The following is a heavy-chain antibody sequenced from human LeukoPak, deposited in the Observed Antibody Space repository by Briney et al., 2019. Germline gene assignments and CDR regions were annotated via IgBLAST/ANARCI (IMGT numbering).Heavy chain of an antibody. CDR3: ARVSPYYDILTGTTLGAFDI. V-gene: IGHV4-31*03. CDR1: GGSISSGGYY. Sequence: SQTLSLTCTVSGGSISSGGYYWSWIRQHPGKGLEWIGYIYYSGRTYYNPSLKSRVTIAVDTSKNQFSLKLSSVTAADTAVYYCARVSPYYDILTGTTLGAFDIWGQGTMVTVSS. J-gene: IGHJ3*02. D-gene: IGHD3-9*01. CDR2: IYYSGRT.